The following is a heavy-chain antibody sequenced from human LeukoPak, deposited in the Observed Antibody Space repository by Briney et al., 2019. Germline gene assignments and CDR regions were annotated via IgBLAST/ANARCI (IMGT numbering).Heavy chain of an antibody. Sequence: SETLSLTCTVSGASTSSGSYYWGWIRQHPGKGLEWIGYIYYNGNTYYNPSLKSRVTISVDTSKNQFSLELSSVTAADTAVYHCARSKRGDYGWDYWGQGILVTVSS. CDR3: ARSKRGDYGWDY. J-gene: IGHJ4*02. CDR1: GASTSSGSYY. CDR2: IYYNGNT. D-gene: IGHD4-17*01. V-gene: IGHV4-31*03.